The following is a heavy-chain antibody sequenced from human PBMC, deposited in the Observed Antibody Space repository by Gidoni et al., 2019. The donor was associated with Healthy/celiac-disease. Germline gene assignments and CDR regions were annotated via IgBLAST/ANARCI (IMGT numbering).Heavy chain of an antibody. V-gene: IGHV3-7*01. J-gene: IGHJ2*01. D-gene: IGHD2-8*01. CDR2: IKQDGSEK. CDR3: ARTLGYCTNGVCYDNWYFDL. Sequence: EVQLVESGGGLVQPGGSLRLSCAASGFPFSSYWMSWVRQAPGKGLEWVANIKQDGSEKYYVDSVKGRFTISRDNAKNSLYLQMNSLRAEDTPVYYCARTLGYCTNGVCYDNWYFDLWGRGTLVTVSS. CDR1: GFPFSSYW.